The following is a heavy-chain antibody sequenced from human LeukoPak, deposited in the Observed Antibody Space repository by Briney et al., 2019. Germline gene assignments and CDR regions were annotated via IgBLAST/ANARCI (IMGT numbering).Heavy chain of an antibody. CDR3: ARGLLRRHTDY. J-gene: IGHJ4*02. V-gene: IGHV1-69*01. CDR2: IIPIFGTA. CDR1: GGTFSSYA. Sequence: ASVKVSCKASGGTFSSYAISWVRQAPGQGLEWMGGIIPIFGTANYAQKFQGRVAITADESTSTAYMELSSLRSEDTAVYYCARGLLRRHTDYWGQGTLVTVSS. D-gene: IGHD3-3*01.